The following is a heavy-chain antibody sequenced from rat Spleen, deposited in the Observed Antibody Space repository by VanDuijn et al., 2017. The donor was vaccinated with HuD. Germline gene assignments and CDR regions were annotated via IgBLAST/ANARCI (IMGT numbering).Heavy chain of an antibody. CDR1: GYSITSSYR. D-gene: IGHD1-2*01. Sequence: EVQLQESGPGLVKPSQSLSLTCSVTGYSITSSYRWNWIRKFPGNKLEWMGYINSAGSTNNNPSLKSRISITRDASKNQFFLQVNSVTTEDTATYYCARSDYSTYIYFDYWGQGVMVTVSS. CDR3: ARSDYSTYIYFDY. CDR2: INSAGST. V-gene: IGHV3-3*01. J-gene: IGHJ2*01.